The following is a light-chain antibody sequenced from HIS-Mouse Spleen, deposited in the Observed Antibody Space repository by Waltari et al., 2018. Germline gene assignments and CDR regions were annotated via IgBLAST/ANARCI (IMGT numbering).Light chain of an antibody. J-gene: IGLJ2*01. V-gene: IGLV1-44*01. Sequence: QSVLTQPPSASGTPGQRVTISCSGSSSNIGSNTVNWYQQLPGTAPKLLIYSNNPRPAGVPDRFSGSKSGTSASLAISGLQSEDEADYYCSSYTSSSTLNVVFGGGTKLTVL. CDR2: SNN. CDR1: SSNIGSNT. CDR3: SSYTSSSTLNVV.